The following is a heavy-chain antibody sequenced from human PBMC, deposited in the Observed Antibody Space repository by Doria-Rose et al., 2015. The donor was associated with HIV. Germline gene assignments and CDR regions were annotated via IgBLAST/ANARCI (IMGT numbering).Heavy chain of an antibody. Sequence: QVQLQEQGPGLVKPSETLYLTCTVSGGSVASGTHYSDWIRQTPGKGLEWIGSIYYSGATHYKPSLRRRVTISLHTSKNQYSLKLISVTAADTGVYYCAKQAVNWFDPWGQGTLVTVSS. J-gene: IGHJ5*02. CDR3: AKQAVNWFDP. D-gene: IGHD6-25*01. CDR1: GGSVASGTHY. CDR2: IYYSGAT. V-gene: IGHV4-39*01.